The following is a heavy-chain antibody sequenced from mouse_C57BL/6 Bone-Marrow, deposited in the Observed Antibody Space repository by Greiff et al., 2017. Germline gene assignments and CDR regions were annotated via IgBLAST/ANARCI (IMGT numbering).Heavy chain of an antibody. CDR3: ARDYGSIY. J-gene: IGHJ2*01. CDR1: GYSITSGYY. CDR2: ISYDGSN. Sequence: EVHLVESGPGLVKPSQSLSLTCSVTGYSITSGYYWNWIRQFPGNKLEWMGYISYDGSNNYNPSLKNRISITRDTSKNQFFLKLNSVTTEDTATYYCARDYGSIYWGQGTTLTVSS. D-gene: IGHD1-1*01. V-gene: IGHV3-6*01.